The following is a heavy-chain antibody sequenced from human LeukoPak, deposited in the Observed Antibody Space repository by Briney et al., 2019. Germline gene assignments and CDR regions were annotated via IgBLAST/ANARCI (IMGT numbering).Heavy chain of an antibody. CDR2: IYYSGST. CDR1: GDSITSYY. CDR3: ARKQGDY. Sequence: SETLSLTCTVPGDSITSYYWTWIRQPPGKGLEWIGYIYYSGSTNYNPSLKSRVTISVDTSKNQFSLRLSSVTAADTAVYYYARKQGDYWGQGTLVTVSS. V-gene: IGHV4-59*01. J-gene: IGHJ4*02. D-gene: IGHD1/OR15-1a*01.